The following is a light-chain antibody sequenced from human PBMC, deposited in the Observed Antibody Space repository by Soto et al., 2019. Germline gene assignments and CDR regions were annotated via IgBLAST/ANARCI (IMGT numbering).Light chain of an antibody. Sequence: QSVLTQPASVSGSPGQSITISCTGTSSDVGGYNYVSWYQQHPGKAPKLMIYEVSNRPSGVSNRFSGSKSGNTASLTISGLQAEDEADYYCCSYTSSSSLWVFGGGTKVTVL. CDR1: SSDVGGYNY. CDR3: CSYTSSSSLWV. J-gene: IGLJ3*02. CDR2: EVS. V-gene: IGLV2-14*01.